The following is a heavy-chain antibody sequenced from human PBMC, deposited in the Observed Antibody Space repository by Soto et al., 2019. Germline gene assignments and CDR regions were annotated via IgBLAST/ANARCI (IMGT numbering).Heavy chain of an antibody. J-gene: IGHJ5*02. CDR3: ARRYSSSWYRKGGDNWFDP. CDR2: INHSGST. CDR1: GGSISSYY. Sequence: SETLSLTCTVSGGSISSYYWSWIRQPPGKGLEWIGEINHSGSTNYNPSLKSRVTISVDTSKNQFSLKLSSVTAADTAVYYCARRYSSSWYRKGGDNWFDPWGQGTLVTVSS. D-gene: IGHD6-13*01. V-gene: IGHV4-34*01.